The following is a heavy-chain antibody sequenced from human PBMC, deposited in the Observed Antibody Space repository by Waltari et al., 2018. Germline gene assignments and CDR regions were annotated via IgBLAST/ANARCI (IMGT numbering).Heavy chain of an antibody. V-gene: IGHV4-59*01. D-gene: IGHD4-17*01. CDR2: IYYSGST. Sequence: QVQLQESGPGLVKPSETLSLTCTVSGGSISSYYWSWIRQPPGKGLAWIGYIYYSGSTNSNPTLKSRVTISVDTSTNQFSLKLSSVTAADTAVYYCARGVTTLSHWGQGTLVTVSS. CDR1: GGSISSYY. J-gene: IGHJ4*02. CDR3: ARGVTTLSH.